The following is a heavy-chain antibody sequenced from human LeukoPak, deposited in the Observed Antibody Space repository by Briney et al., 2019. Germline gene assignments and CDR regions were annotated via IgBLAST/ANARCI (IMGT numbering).Heavy chain of an antibody. CDR3: ARARGADYGGNFDY. D-gene: IGHD4-23*01. J-gene: IGHJ4*02. CDR2: INHSGST. CDR1: GGSFSGYY. V-gene: IGHV4-34*01. Sequence: SETLSLTCAVYGGSFSGYYWSWIRQPPGKGLEWIGEINHSGSTNYNPSLKSRVTISVDTSKNQFSLKLLSVTAADTGVYYCARARGADYGGNFDYWGQGTLVTVSS.